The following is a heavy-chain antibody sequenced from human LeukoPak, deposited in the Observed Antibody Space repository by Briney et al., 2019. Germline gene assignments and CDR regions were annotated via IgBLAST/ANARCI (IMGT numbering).Heavy chain of an antibody. CDR3: ASNTYYYDSSGYYWDFGIDY. CDR2: IYHSGST. J-gene: IGHJ4*02. V-gene: IGHV4-30-2*01. CDR1: GGSISIGGYS. Sequence: TLSLICAVSGGSISIGGYSWSWIRQPPGKGLEWIGYIYHSGSTYYNPSLKSRVTISVDRSKNQFSLKLSSVTAADTAVYYCASNTYYYDSSGYYWDFGIDYWGQGTLVTVSS. D-gene: IGHD3-22*01.